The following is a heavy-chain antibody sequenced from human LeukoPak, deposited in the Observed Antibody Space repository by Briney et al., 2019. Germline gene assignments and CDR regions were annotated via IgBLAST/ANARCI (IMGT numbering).Heavy chain of an antibody. Sequence: SETLSLTCAVYGGSFSGYYWSWIRQPPGKGLEWIGEINHSGSTNYNPSLKSRVTISVDTSKNQFSLKLSSVTAADTAVYYCAGGLYSGWYHWYFDLWGRGTLVTVSS. J-gene: IGHJ2*01. D-gene: IGHD6-19*01. CDR3: AGGLYSGWYHWYFDL. CDR1: GGSFSGYY. V-gene: IGHV4-34*01. CDR2: INHSGST.